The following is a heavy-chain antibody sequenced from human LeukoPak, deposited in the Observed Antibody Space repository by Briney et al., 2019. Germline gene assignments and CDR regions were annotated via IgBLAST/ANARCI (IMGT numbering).Heavy chain of an antibody. J-gene: IGHJ4*02. CDR3: AKVQRGGVLRSY. CDR2: ISGSGGST. CDR1: RFTFSSYA. V-gene: IGHV3-23*01. D-gene: IGHD4/OR15-4a*01. Sequence: GGSLRLSCAASRFTFSSYAMSWVRQAPGKGLEWVSAISGSGGSTYYADSVKGRFTISRDNSKNTLYLQMNSLRAEDTAVYYCAKVQRGGVLRSYWGQGTLVTVSS.